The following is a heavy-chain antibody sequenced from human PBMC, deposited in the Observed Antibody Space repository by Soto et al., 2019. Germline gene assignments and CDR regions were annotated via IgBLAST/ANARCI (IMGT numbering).Heavy chain of an antibody. J-gene: IGHJ6*02. CDR2: INSDGSST. Sequence: GESLKISCAASGFTFSSYWMHWVRQAPGKGLVWVSRINSDGSSTSYADSVKGRFTISRDNAKNTLYLQMNSLRAEDTSVYYCARESGSYYYYYYYGMDVWGQGTTVTVSS. V-gene: IGHV3-74*01. CDR3: ARESGSYYYYYYYGMDV. CDR1: GFTFSSYW. D-gene: IGHD1-26*01.